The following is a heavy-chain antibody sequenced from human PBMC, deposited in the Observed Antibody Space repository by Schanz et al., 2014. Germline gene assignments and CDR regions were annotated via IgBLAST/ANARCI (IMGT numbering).Heavy chain of an antibody. D-gene: IGHD6-13*01. V-gene: IGHV3-11*05. CDR2: ISGTTTYT. CDR1: GFTLSDYY. Sequence: QVQLVESGGGVVQPGGSLRLSCAASGFTLSDYYMSWIRQAPGKGLEWVSYISGTTTYTNYADSVKGRFTISRDNAKNSLYLQMNSLRAEDTAVYYCAREQIMAAAGLVDYWGHGTLVTVSS. CDR3: AREQIMAAAGLVDY. J-gene: IGHJ4*01.